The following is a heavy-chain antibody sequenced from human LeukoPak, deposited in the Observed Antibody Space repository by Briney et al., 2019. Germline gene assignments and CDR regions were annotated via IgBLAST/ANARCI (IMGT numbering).Heavy chain of an antibody. J-gene: IGHJ4*02. CDR1: GGSINSWS. D-gene: IGHD1-14*01. V-gene: IGHV4-59*01. Sequence: SETLSLTCTVSGGSINSWSWNWIRQPPGKGLGWVGHISYSGNTNYSPSLKSRITLSVDTSKNQFSLRVSSVTAADTAVYYCARYNNPYFDYWGQGTLVTVSS. CDR2: ISYSGNT. CDR3: ARYNNPYFDY.